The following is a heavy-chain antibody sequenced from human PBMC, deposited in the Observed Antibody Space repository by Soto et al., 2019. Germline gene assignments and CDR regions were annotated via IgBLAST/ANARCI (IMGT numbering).Heavy chain of an antibody. J-gene: IGHJ4*02. V-gene: IGHV4-34*01. Sequence: PSETLSLTCAVYGGSFSGYYWSWIRQPPGKGLEWIGEINHGGTTYSSPSLKGRVTISADTSETQFSLKLNSVSAADTAVYYCARGPSGDKVDYWGQGIQVTVSS. CDR3: ARGPSGDKVDY. D-gene: IGHD7-27*01. CDR2: INHGGTT. CDR1: GGSFSGYY.